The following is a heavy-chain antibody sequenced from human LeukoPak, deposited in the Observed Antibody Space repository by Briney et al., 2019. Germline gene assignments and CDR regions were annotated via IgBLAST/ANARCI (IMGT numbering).Heavy chain of an antibody. CDR1: GGSFSGYY. D-gene: IGHD6-13*01. V-gene: IGHV4-34*01. Sequence: SETLSLTCAVYGGSFSGYYWSWIRQPPGKGLEWIGEINHSGSTNYNPSLKSGVTISVDTSKNQFSLKLSSVTAADAAVYYCARREYSSWKTRHEYFQHWGQGTLVTVSS. J-gene: IGHJ1*01. CDR2: INHSGST. CDR3: ARREYSSWKTRHEYFQH.